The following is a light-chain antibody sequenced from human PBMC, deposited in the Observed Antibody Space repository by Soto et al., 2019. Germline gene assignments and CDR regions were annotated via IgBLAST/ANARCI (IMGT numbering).Light chain of an antibody. CDR1: SSDVGGYNY. V-gene: IGLV2-14*01. CDR2: EVS. J-gene: IGLJ1*01. CDR3: SSFRSSSAAFV. Sequence: QSALTQPASVSGSPGQSITISCTRTSSDVGGYNYVSWYQHLPGKAPKLLIFEVSARPSGVSNRFSASKSGNTASLTISGLQAEDEADYYCSSFRSSSAAFVFGTGTKLTVL.